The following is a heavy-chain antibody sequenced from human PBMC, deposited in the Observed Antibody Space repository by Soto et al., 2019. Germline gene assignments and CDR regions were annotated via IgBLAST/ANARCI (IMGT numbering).Heavy chain of an antibody. CDR1: GFTFSSHW. CDR2: IYTDGRRA. Sequence: EVQLVESGGGLVQPGGSLRLSCAASGFTFSSHWMHWVRQAPGKGLVWVSRIYTDGRRADYADSVKGRFTISRDNAKNTVDLQMNSLGAEDTAGYYWSRGARKHLYFDYRGPGTPVTGSS. V-gene: IGHV3-74*01. J-gene: IGHJ4*02. CDR3: SRGARKHLYFDY.